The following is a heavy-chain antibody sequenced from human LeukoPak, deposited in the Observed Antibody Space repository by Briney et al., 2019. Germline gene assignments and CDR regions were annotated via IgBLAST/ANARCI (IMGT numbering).Heavy chain of an antibody. CDR1: GYSFTSYW. CDR3: VRLKSSGWYLVDAFDI. D-gene: IGHD6-19*01. J-gene: IGHJ3*02. Sequence: GESLKISCKGSGYSFTSYWIGWVRQMPGKGLEWMGIIYPGDSDTRYSPSFQGQVTISADKSISTAYLQWSSLKASDTAMYYCVRLKSSGWYLVDAFDIWGQGTMVTVSS. V-gene: IGHV5-51*01. CDR2: IYPGDSDT.